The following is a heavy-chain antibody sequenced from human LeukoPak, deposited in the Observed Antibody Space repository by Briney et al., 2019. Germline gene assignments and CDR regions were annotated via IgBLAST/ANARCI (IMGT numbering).Heavy chain of an antibody. D-gene: IGHD2/OR15-2a*01. V-gene: IGHV4-59*06. CDR3: ARRRTATESTPYYFYYMDV. Sequence: SETLSLTCTVSGGSISSHDWSWIRQHPGKGLEWIGYIYYSGSTFYNPSLKSRVTISIDTSKNHFSLKLSSVTAADTAVYYCARRRTATESTPYYFYYMDVWGKGTTVTVSS. J-gene: IGHJ6*03. CDR1: GGSISSHD. CDR2: IYYSGST.